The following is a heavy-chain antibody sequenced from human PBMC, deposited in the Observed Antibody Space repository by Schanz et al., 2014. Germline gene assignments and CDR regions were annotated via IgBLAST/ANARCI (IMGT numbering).Heavy chain of an antibody. J-gene: IGHJ4*02. Sequence: EVQLVESGGGLVQPGGSLKLSCAASGLIFSNYVMSWVRQAPGKGLEWVSTIGTSGGTNYAESVKGRFTISRDNSKNTLYLQMNSLRAEDTAVYYCARDRRNADLDYWGQGTLVTVSS. CDR1: GLIFSNYV. CDR2: IGTSGGT. D-gene: IGHD1-1*01. CDR3: ARDRRNADLDY. V-gene: IGHV3-23*04.